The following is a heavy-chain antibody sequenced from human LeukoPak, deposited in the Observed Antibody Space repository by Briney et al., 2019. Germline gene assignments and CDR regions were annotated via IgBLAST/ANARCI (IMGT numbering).Heavy chain of an antibody. Sequence: GGSLRLSCVASGFDFNYYDMNWVRQAPGKGLEWVSSISSKSTYIDSADSTKGRFTISRDNANNSVFFQMSSLRPEDTAVYYCARRGGLSSGRGFDHWGQGTLVTVSS. D-gene: IGHD3-16*01. J-gene: IGHJ4*02. CDR1: GFDFNYYD. CDR2: ISSKSTYI. V-gene: IGHV3-21*01. CDR3: ARRGGLSSGRGFDH.